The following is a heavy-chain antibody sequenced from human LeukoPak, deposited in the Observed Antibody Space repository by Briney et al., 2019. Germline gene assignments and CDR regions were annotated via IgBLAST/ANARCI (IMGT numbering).Heavy chain of an antibody. CDR1: GFIFSSYG. V-gene: IGHV3-30*18. D-gene: IGHD1-26*01. Sequence: GGSLRLSCAASGFIFSSYGMHWGRQAPGKGLEWVAAISYDGSNKYYADSVKGRFTFSRDNSKNTLYLQMNSLRAEDTAVYYCAKGGPLSESYALDYWGQGTLVTVSS. CDR3: AKGGPLSESYALDY. J-gene: IGHJ4*02. CDR2: ISYDGSNK.